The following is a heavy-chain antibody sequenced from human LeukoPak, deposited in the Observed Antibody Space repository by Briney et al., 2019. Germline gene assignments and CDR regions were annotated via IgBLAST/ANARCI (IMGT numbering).Heavy chain of an antibody. J-gene: IGHJ5*02. CDR1: GFTFDDYA. CDR2: ISWNSGSI. Sequence: PGRSLRLSCAASGFTFDDYAMHWVRQAPGKGLEWVSGISWNSGSIGYADSVRGRFTISRDNAKNSLYLQMNSLRAEDTALYYCAKGKWELIDNWFDPWGQGTLVTVSS. V-gene: IGHV3-9*01. CDR3: AKGKWELIDNWFDP. D-gene: IGHD1-26*01.